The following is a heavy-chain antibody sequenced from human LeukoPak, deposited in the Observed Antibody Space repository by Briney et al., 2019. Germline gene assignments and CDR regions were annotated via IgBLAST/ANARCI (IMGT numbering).Heavy chain of an antibody. D-gene: IGHD6-19*01. Sequence: SETLSLTCTVSGGSISSGDKYWSWIRQSPGKGLEWIGNVHYSGTTYYNPSLKSRLTISLDTSKNQFSLKLSSVTAADTARYYCARRVREQWLDRAYYFDYWGQGTLVTVSA. J-gene: IGHJ4*02. CDR1: GGSISSGDKY. V-gene: IGHV4-30-4*01. CDR3: ARRVREQWLDRAYYFDY. CDR2: VHYSGTT.